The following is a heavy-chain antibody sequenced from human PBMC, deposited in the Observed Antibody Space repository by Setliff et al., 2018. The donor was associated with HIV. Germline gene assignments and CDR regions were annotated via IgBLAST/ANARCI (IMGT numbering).Heavy chain of an antibody. D-gene: IGHD3-3*01. J-gene: IGHJ4*02. Sequence: PSETLSLTCVVSGYSISSNDWWGWIRQSPGKGLEWIGYIYYSGSIYYNPSLKSRVTMSVDTSKNQFSLKLSSVTAADTAVYYCARAHGFTNDYWGQGTLVTVSS. CDR2: IYYSGSI. CDR3: ARAHGFTNDY. V-gene: IGHV4-28*05. CDR1: GYSISSNDW.